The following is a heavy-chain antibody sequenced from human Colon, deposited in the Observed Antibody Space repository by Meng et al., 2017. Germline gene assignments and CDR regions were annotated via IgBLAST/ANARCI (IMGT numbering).Heavy chain of an antibody. CDR1: GGSVRSGRYY. CDR3: ARYSVAGDY. Sequence: VQLQESGPGLGRPSATLSLTVSGGSVRSGRYYWNSIRQPPGKGLEWIGYIYYSGSTNYSPSLKSRVIISADASRNQFSLNLRSVTAADTAVYYCARYSVAGDYWGQGTLVTVSS. D-gene: IGHD6-13*01. CDR2: IYYSGST. V-gene: IGHV4-61*01. J-gene: IGHJ4*02.